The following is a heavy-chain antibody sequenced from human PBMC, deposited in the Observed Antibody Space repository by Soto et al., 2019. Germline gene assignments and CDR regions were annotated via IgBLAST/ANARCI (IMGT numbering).Heavy chain of an antibody. CDR2: IPHTGST. D-gene: IGHD1-7*01. J-gene: IGHJ4*02. CDR3: ARDRQYNWNYGFDY. CDR1: GASVSSGYY. V-gene: IGHV4-38-2*02. Sequence: SETLSLTFVVSGASVSSGYYWGWIRQPPGKGLEWIGSIPHTGSTYYNPSLKSRVTISMDTSKNQFSLTQKSVTPEDTAVYYCARDRQYNWNYGFDYWGQGTLVTVTS.